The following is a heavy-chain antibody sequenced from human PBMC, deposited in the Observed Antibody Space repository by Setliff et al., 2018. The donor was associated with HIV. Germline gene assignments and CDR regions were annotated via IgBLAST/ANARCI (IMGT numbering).Heavy chain of an antibody. D-gene: IGHD3-22*01. CDR2: IYTSGSI. V-gene: IGHV4-61*09. CDR1: GGSISSGSYY. Sequence: SETLSLTCTVSGGSISSGSYYWSWIRQPAGKGLEWIGHIYTSGSINYNPSLKSRVTISVDTSKNQLSLKLSSVTAADTAVYYCARDGYYYDSSGYSWGQGTLVTVSS. J-gene: IGHJ4*02. CDR3: ARDGYYYDSSGYS.